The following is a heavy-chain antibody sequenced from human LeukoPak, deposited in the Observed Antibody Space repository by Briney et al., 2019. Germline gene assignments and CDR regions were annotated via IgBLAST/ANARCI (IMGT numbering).Heavy chain of an antibody. CDR3: ARHPGVPAAIDY. D-gene: IGHD2-2*01. V-gene: IGHV4-30-2*01. Sequence: PSETLSLTCTVSGGSMTSGGYYWSWIRQPPGKGLEWIGYIYHGGNTHYNPSLKSRVTISVDTSKNQFSLKLSSVTAADTAVYYCARHPGVPAAIDYWGQGTLVTVSS. CDR2: IYHGGNT. J-gene: IGHJ4*02. CDR1: GGSMTSGGYY.